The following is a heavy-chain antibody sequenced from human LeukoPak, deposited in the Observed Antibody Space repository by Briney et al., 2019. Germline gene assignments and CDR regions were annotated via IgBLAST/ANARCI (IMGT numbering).Heavy chain of an antibody. D-gene: IGHD1-26*01. J-gene: IGHJ5*02. CDR2: INSAGSST. Sequence: GGSLRLSCAVSGFTLSNYWMHWVRQAPGKGLVWVSCINSAGSSTNYADSVKGRFTISRDNAKNTLYLQMNSLRAEDTAVYYCVRLTIVGATTSWGQGTLVTVSS. V-gene: IGHV3-74*01. CDR1: GFTLSNYW. CDR3: VRLTIVGATTS.